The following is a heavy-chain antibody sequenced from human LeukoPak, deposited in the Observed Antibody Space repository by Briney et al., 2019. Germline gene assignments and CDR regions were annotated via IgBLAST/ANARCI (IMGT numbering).Heavy chain of an antibody. CDR3: ARTFYEYYYDSSGYYLLYFDY. Sequence: SETLSLTCTVSGGSISSYYWSWIRQPPGKGLEWIGYIYHSGSTNYNPSLKSRVTISVDTSKNQFSLKLSSVTAADTAVYYCARTFYEYYYDSSGYYLLYFDYWGQGTLVTVSS. CDR2: IYHSGST. J-gene: IGHJ4*02. CDR1: GGSISSYY. D-gene: IGHD3-22*01. V-gene: IGHV4-59*01.